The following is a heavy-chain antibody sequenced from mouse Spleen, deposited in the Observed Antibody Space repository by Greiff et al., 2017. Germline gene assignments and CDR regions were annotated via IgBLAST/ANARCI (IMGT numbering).Heavy chain of an antibody. V-gene: IGHV1S135*01. CDR2: IDPFNGGT. CDR1: GYSFTSYY. J-gene: IGHJ2*01. D-gene: IGHD1-1*01. CDR3: ARRDYGSSPFDY. Sequence: VQLQQSGPELMKPGASVKISCKASGYSFTSYYMHWVKQSHGKSLEWIGYIDPFNGGTSYNQKFKGKATLTVDKSSSTAYMHLSSLTSEDSAVYYCARRDYGSSPFDYWGQGTTLTVSS.